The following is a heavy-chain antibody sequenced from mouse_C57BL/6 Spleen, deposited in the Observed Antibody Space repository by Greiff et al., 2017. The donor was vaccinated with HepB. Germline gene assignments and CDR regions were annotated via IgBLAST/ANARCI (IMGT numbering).Heavy chain of an antibody. J-gene: IGHJ4*01. D-gene: IGHD3-2*02. Sequence: QVQLQQSGPELVKPGASVKISCKASGYAFSSSWMNWVKQRPGQGLEWIGRIYPGDGDTNYNGKFKGKATLTADKSSSTAYMQLSSLTSEDSAVYFCVRQLRLRGAMDYWGQGTSVTVSS. V-gene: IGHV1-82*01. CDR3: VRQLRLRGAMDY. CDR2: IYPGDGDT. CDR1: GYAFSSSW.